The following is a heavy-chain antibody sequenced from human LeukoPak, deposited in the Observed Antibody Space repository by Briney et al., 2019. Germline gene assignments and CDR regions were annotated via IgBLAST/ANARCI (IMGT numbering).Heavy chain of an antibody. Sequence: PSETLSLTCTVSGGSISSGSYYWSWIRQPAGKGLEWIGRIYTSGSTNYNPSLKSRVTISVDTSKNQFSLKLSSVTAADTAVYYCARGSRDTAMVRSYCYYMDVWGKGTTVTISS. CDR3: ARGSRDTAMVRSYCYYMDV. V-gene: IGHV4-61*02. D-gene: IGHD5-18*01. CDR2: IYTSGST. J-gene: IGHJ6*03. CDR1: GGSISSGSYY.